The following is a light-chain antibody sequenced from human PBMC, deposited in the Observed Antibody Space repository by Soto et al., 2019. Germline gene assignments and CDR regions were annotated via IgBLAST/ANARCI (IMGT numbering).Light chain of an antibody. V-gene: IGKV1-5*01. CDR3: QQYNSYCT. CDR2: DAS. Sequence: DIQMTQSPSTLSASVGDRVTITCRASQSISTWLAWYQQKPGKAPKLLIYDASSLESGVPLRFSSSGSGTEFTLTISSLQPDDFATYYCQQYNSYCTFGQGTKLEIK. J-gene: IGKJ2*02. CDR1: QSISTW.